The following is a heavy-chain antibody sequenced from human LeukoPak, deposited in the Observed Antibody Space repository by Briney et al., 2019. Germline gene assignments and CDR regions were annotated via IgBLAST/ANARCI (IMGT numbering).Heavy chain of an antibody. CDR2: ISSSGSTI. CDR1: GFTFSDYY. Sequence: PGGSLRLSCAASGFTFSDYYMSWIRQAPGKGLEWVSYISSSGSTIYYADSVKGRFTISRDNSKNTLYLQMNSLRVEDTAVYYCGRDLIGTAASWDSWGQGTLVTVSS. D-gene: IGHD6-25*01. V-gene: IGHV3-11*01. CDR3: GRDLIGTAASWDS. J-gene: IGHJ4*02.